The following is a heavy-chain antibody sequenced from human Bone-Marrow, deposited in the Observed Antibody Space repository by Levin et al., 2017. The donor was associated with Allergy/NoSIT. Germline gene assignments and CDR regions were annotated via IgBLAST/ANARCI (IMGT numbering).Heavy chain of an antibody. V-gene: IGHV4-59*01. CDR2: LSNSGST. J-gene: IGHJ5*02. Sequence: KASETLSLTCTVSGGSITNYCWSWIRQPPEKGLEWIGYLSNSGSTDYNPSLKSRVTISVDTSKSQFSLKLSSVTAADAAVYYCARMDCGEYRAWFDAWGQGTLVTVSS. D-gene: IGHD3/OR15-3a*01. CDR1: GGSITNYC. CDR3: ARMDCGEYRAWFDA.